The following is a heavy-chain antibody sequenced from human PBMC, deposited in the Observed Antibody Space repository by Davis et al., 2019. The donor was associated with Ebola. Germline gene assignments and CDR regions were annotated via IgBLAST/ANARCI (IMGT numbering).Heavy chain of an antibody. Sequence: SAKVSCKASGGTSSSYAISWVRQAPGQGLEWLGGIIPIFGTANYAQKFQGRVTITADESTSTAYMELSSLRSEDTAVYYCARGPYHGSGTYGMDVWGQGTTVTVSS. CDR3: ARGPYHGSGTYGMDV. D-gene: IGHD3-10*01. J-gene: IGHJ6*02. CDR1: GGTSSSYA. CDR2: IIPIFGTA. V-gene: IGHV1-69*13.